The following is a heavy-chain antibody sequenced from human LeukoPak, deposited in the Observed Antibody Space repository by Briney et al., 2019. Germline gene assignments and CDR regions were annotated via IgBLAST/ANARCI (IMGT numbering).Heavy chain of an antibody. D-gene: IGHD2-15*01. CDR1: GASIRSYY. CDR3: AQQVVGTSNSFDM. Sequence: SETLSLTCNVSGASIRSYYWSWIRQSPGKGLEWIGSITYSGNTELNPSLRSRVTMSSDPPKSQFSLKLSSVTTADTALYYCAQQVVGTSNSFDMCGQGTMVTVSS. J-gene: IGHJ3*02. V-gene: IGHV4-59*01. CDR2: ITYSGNT.